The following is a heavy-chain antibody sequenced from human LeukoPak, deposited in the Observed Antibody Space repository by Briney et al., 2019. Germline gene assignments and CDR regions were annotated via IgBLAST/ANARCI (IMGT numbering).Heavy chain of an antibody. V-gene: IGHV4-61*02. CDR2: IYTSGST. Sequence: SETLSFTCTVSGGSISSGSYYWSWIRQPAGKGLEWIGRIYTSGSTNYNPSLKSRVTISVDTSKNQFSLKLSSVTAADTAVYYCARGSYSIEYWGQGTLVTVSS. D-gene: IGHD1-26*01. CDR1: GGSISSGSYY. CDR3: ARGSYSIEY. J-gene: IGHJ4*02.